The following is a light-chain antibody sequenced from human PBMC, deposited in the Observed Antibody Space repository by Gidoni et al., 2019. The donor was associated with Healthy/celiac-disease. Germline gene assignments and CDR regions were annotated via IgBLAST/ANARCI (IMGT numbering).Light chain of an antibody. Sequence: DIQMTQSASSLSASVGDRVTSTCRASQIISSYLNWYQQKPGKAPKLLIYAASSLQSGVPSRFSGSGSGTDFTLTISSLQPEDFATYYCQQSYSTPPITFGQGTRLEIK. CDR2: AAS. CDR3: QQSYSTPPIT. J-gene: IGKJ5*01. V-gene: IGKV1-39*01. CDR1: QIISSY.